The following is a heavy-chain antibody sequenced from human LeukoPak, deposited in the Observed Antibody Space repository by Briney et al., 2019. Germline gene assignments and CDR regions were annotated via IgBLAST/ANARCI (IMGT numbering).Heavy chain of an antibody. CDR1: GYTFTSYD. Sequence: ASVKVSCRASGYTFTSYDINWVRQATGQGLEWMGWMNPNSGNTGYAQKFQGRVTMTRNTSISTAYMELSSLRSEDTAVYYCASAPYYYGSGSYYNVVYYYGMDVWGQGTTVTVSS. D-gene: IGHD3-10*01. J-gene: IGHJ6*02. CDR2: MNPNSGNT. CDR3: ASAPYYYGSGSYYNVVYYYGMDV. V-gene: IGHV1-8*01.